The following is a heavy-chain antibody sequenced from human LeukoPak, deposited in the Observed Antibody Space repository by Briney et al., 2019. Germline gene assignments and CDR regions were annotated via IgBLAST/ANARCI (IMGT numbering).Heavy chain of an antibody. CDR3: VQHAQRGFDYSNSLEH. V-gene: IGHV3-33*06. CDR1: GFTFSLFS. Sequence: PGTSLRLSCVASGFTFSLFSMLWVSQAPGKGLEWGAVICSDATNQYYADSVKGRFTISRDNFKRTVSLEMDSLRAEDTAVYYCVQHAQRGFDYSNSLEHWGQGSLVIVSS. D-gene: IGHD4-11*01. J-gene: IGHJ5*02. CDR2: ICSDATNQ.